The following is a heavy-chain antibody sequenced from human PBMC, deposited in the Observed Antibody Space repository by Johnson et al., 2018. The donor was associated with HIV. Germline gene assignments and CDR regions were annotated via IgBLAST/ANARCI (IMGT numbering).Heavy chain of an antibody. CDR3: AKDGGYGSGRWNAFDI. J-gene: IGHJ3*02. D-gene: IGHD3-10*01. CDR2: ISWDGGST. CDR1: GINFGSYW. V-gene: IGHV3-43D*03. Sequence: VQLVESGGGLIQPGGSLRLSCTDSGINFGSYWMHWFRQAPGKGLEWVSLISWDGGSTYYADSVKGRFTISRDNSKNSLYLQMNSLRAEDTALYYCAKDGGYGSGRWNAFDIWGQGTMVTVSS.